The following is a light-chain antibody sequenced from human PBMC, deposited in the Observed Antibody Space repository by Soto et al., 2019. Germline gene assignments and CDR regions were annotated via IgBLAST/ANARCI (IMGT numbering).Light chain of an antibody. J-gene: IGKJ5*01. CDR1: QSVSSN. CDR3: QQYNKWPLIT. CDR2: GAS. V-gene: IGKV3-15*01. Sequence: EIVLTRSPATLSVSPGERATLSCRASQSVSSNLAWYQQKPGQAPRLLIYGASTRASGIPARSSGSGCGTEFTLTISSLPSEDFAVYYCQQYNKWPLITFGQGTRLEI.